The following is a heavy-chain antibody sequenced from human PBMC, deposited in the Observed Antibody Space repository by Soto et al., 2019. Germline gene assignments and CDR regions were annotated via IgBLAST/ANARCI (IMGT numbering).Heavy chain of an antibody. J-gene: IGHJ6*02. D-gene: IGHD3-9*01. CDR3: AMRLLRYVEWLLREYCIDV. CDR1: GYTFTSYG. CDR2: ISAYNGNT. Sequence: SSVQGSCKASGYTFTSYGISWVRQAPGQGLEWMGWISAYNGNTNYAQKLQGRVTMTTDTSTSTAYMELRSLRSDDTAVYYCAMRLLRYVEWLLREYCIDVPGQGTTVT. V-gene: IGHV1-18*04.